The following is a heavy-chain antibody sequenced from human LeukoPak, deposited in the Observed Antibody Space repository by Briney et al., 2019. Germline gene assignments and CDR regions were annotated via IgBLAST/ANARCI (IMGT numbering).Heavy chain of an antibody. V-gene: IGHV3-53*01. Sequence: RGSLRLSCVASGFTLRVNYMTWIRQTPGRGLEWVSVIYSDGTTKYADSAKGRFTISRDNSKSMVYLQMDRLRAEDTAVYYCARCKGGWSDHFYGMDVWGQGTTVTVSS. CDR1: GFTLRVNY. J-gene: IGHJ6*02. CDR3: ARCKGGWSDHFYGMDV. D-gene: IGHD6-19*01. CDR2: IYSDGTT.